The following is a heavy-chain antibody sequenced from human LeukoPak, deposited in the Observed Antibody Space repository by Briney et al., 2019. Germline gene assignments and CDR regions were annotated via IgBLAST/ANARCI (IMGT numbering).Heavy chain of an antibody. V-gene: IGHV1-2*02. J-gene: IGHJ5*02. Sequence: GASVKVSCKASGYTFTGYYMHWVRQAPGQGLEWMGWINPNSGGTNYAQKFQGRVTMTRDTSISTAYMELSRLRSDDTAVYYCARAKVASAYCGGDCYFRFDPWGQGTLVTVSS. D-gene: IGHD2-21*02. CDR3: ARAKVASAYCGGDCYFRFDP. CDR2: INPNSGGT. CDR1: GYTFTGYY.